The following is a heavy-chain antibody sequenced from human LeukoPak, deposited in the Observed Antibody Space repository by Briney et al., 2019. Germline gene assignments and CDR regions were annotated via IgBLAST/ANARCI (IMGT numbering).Heavy chain of an antibody. CDR1: GYSISSGYY. Sequence: SETLSLTCTVSGYSISSGYYWGWIRQPPGKGLEWIGSIYHSGSTYYNPSLKSRVTISVDTSKNQFSLKLSSVTAADTAVYYCARLAYYDSSGYYLFDYWGQGTLVTVSS. J-gene: IGHJ4*02. D-gene: IGHD3-22*01. CDR3: ARLAYYDSSGYYLFDY. V-gene: IGHV4-38-2*02. CDR2: IYHSGST.